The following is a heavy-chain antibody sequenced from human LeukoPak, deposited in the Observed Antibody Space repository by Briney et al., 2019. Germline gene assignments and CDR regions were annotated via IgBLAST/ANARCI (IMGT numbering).Heavy chain of an antibody. D-gene: IGHD6-13*01. CDR1: GYTFSSYG. V-gene: IGHV1-18*01. CDR3: VRNHKYSSSWYYFDY. J-gene: IGHJ4*02. CDR2: ISAYNGNT. Sequence: ASVKVSCKASGYTFSSYGISWVRKARGQGLEWMGCISAYNGNTNYAQNLQGRVTMTTDTSTSTAYMELRSLRSDDTAVFYCVRNHKYSSSWYYFDYWGQGTLVTVSS.